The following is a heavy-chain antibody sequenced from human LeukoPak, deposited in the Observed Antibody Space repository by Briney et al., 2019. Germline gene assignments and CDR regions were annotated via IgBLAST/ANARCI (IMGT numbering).Heavy chain of an antibody. CDR2: IIPILSIA. CDR1: GGTFSSYA. J-gene: IGHJ6*02. CDR3: ARPGCSGGSCSEQAGDYYGMDV. V-gene: IGHV1-69*04. Sequence: SVKVSCKASGGTFSSYAISWVRQAPGQGLEWMGRIIPILSIANYAQKFQGRVTITADKSTSTAYMELSSLRSEDTAVYYCARPGCSGGSCSEQAGDYYGMDVWGQGTTVTVSS. D-gene: IGHD2-15*01.